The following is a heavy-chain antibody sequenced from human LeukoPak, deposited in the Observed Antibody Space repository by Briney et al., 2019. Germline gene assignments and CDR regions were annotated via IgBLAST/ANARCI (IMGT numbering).Heavy chain of an antibody. CDR1: GDSISSGNYY. CDR2: IYSSGSA. V-gene: IGHV4-61*02. J-gene: IGHJ5*02. CDR3: ARRFGL. Sequence: SETLSLTCTVSGDSISSGNYYWNWIRQSTGRGLEWIGLIYSSGSAHYNPSFKSRVTISLDTSKNHFSPKLNSVTAADTAVYYCARRFGLWGRGTLVTVSS.